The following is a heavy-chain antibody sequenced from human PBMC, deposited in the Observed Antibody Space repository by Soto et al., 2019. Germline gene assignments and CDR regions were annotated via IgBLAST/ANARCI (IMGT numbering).Heavy chain of an antibody. CDR2: IYYSGST. CDR3: AGIAAAGSLNKIDY. D-gene: IGHD6-13*01. V-gene: IGHV4-31*03. J-gene: IGHJ4*02. CDR1: GGSISSGGYY. Sequence: PSETLSLTCTVSGGSISSGGYYWSWIRQHPGKGLEWIGYIYYSGSTYYNPSLKSRVIISVDTSKNQFSLKLSSVTAADTAVYYCAGIAAAGSLNKIDYWGQGTLVTVSS.